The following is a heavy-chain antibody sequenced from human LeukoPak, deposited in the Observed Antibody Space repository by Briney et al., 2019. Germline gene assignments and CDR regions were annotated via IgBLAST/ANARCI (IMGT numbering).Heavy chain of an antibody. CDR1: GFTFSSYG. CDR2: ISGSGGST. V-gene: IGHV3-23*01. Sequence: PGGSLRLSCAASGFTFSSYGMHWVRQAPGKGLEWVSAISGSGGSTYYADSVKGRFTISRDNSKNTLYLQMNSLRAEDTAVYYCWGWRSGYYMVRFDYWGQGTLVTVSS. D-gene: IGHD3-22*01. J-gene: IGHJ4*02. CDR3: WGWRSGYYMVRFDY.